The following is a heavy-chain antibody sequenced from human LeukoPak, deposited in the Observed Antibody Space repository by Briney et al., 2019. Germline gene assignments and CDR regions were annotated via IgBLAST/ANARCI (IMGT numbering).Heavy chain of an antibody. V-gene: IGHV3-7*01. J-gene: IGHJ4*02. CDR2: IKQGGNTK. CDR1: GFTFSSHW. CDR3: VRGPNYGDYVVHLDS. Sequence: PGGSLRLSCAASGFTFSSHWMTWVRLAPGKGLEWVAHIKQGGNTKHYMGSVKGRLTISRDDAQNTLYLQMNSLRAEDTAVYYCVRGPNYGDYVVHLDSWGQGTRVTVSS. D-gene: IGHD4-17*01.